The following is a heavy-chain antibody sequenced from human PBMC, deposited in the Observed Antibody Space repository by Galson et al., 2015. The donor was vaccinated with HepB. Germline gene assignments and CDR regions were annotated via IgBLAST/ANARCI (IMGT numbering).Heavy chain of an antibody. D-gene: IGHD3-3*02. CDR2: ISGSGGST. CDR1: GFTFSSYA. CDR3: AKGISRDYYGMDV. Sequence: SLRLSCAASGFTFSSYAMSWVRQAPGKGLEWVSAISGSGGSTYYADSVKGRFTISRDNSKNTLYLQMNSLRAEDTAVYYCAKGISRDYYGMDVWGQGTTVTVSS. J-gene: IGHJ6*02. V-gene: IGHV3-23*01.